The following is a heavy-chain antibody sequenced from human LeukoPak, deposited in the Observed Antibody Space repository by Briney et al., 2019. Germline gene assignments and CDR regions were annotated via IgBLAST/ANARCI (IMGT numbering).Heavy chain of an antibody. CDR1: GYTFPDYG. D-gene: IGHD6-13*01. CDR3: ASAGQQGDY. V-gene: IGHV1-18*01. CDR2: IRVYNGDT. Sequence: GASVKVSCKASGYTFPDYGLSWVRQAPGQGLEWMGWIRVYNGDTHYAHMPQGRVTMTTDTSTSTAYWELRSLRSDDTAVDYWASAGQQGDYWSEGTLVTVSS. J-gene: IGHJ4*02.